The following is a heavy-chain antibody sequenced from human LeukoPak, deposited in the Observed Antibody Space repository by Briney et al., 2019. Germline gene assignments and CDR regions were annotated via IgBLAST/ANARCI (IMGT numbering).Heavy chain of an antibody. CDR1: GGTFSSYA. D-gene: IGHD6-13*01. CDR3: ARDRHYYSSRYYFDY. J-gene: IGHJ4*02. V-gene: IGHV1-69*05. CDR2: IIPIFGTA. Sequence: VASVKVSCKASGGTFSSYAISWVRQAPGQGLEWMGGIIPIFGTANYAQKFQGRVTITTDESTSTAYMELSGLRSEDTAVYYCARDRHYYSSRYYFDYWGQGTLVTVSS.